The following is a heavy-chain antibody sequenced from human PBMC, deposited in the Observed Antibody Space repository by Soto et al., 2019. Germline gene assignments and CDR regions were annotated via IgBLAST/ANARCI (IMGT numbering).Heavy chain of an antibody. J-gene: IGHJ6*02. Sequence: QVQLVESGGGVVQPGGPLRLSCAASGFTFRTHPMHWVSQAPGKGLECLAVIAHDGSNAFYRDSVKGRFTVSRDNSKNTRYMYIKSLRSEDTGVYYCARGDREDILVVVGARHGEYGTDIWGQGTTVIVSS. CDR1: GFTFRTHP. V-gene: IGHV3-30-3*01. D-gene: IGHD2-15*01. CDR2: IAHDGSNA. CDR3: ARGDREDILVVVGARHGEYGTDI.